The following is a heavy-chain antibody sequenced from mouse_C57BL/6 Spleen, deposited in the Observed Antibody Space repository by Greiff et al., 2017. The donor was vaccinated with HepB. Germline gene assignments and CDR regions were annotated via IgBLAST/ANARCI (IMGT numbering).Heavy chain of an antibody. CDR2: IDPENGDT. V-gene: IGHV14-4*01. D-gene: IGHD1-1*01. Sequence: EVKLQQSGAELVRPGASVKLSCTASGFNIKDDYMHWVKQRPEQGLEWIGWIDPENGDTEYASKFQGKATITADTSSNTAYLQLSSLTSEDTAVYYCTTPITTVVATGYFDVWGTGTTVTVSS. J-gene: IGHJ1*03. CDR1: GFNIKDDY. CDR3: TTPITTVVATGYFDV.